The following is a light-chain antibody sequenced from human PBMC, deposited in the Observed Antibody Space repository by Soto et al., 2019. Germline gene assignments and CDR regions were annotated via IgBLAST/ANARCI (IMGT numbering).Light chain of an antibody. V-gene: IGKV3-15*01. CDR2: GAS. CDR3: QQYNNWPRPLT. CDR1: QSVSSN. Sequence: DIVLTQSPATLSVSPGERATLSCRASQSVSSNLAWYQQKPGQAPRLLISGASARATGIPARFSGSGSGTEFTLTISSLQSEDFAVYYCQQYNNWPRPLTFGGGTKVEIK. J-gene: IGKJ4*01.